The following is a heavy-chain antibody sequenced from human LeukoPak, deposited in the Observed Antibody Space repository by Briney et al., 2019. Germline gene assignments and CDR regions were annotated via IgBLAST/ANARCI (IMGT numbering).Heavy chain of an antibody. CDR3: ARLVLLWFGELLNYYYYGMDV. V-gene: IGHV1-69*13. Sequence: ASVKVSCKASGGTFSSYAISWVRQAPGQGLEWMGGIIPIFGTANYAQKFQGRVTITADESTSTAYMELSSLRSEDTAVYYCARLVLLWFGELLNYYYYGMDVWGQGTTVTVSS. CDR1: GGTFSSYA. D-gene: IGHD3-10*01. CDR2: IIPIFGTA. J-gene: IGHJ6*02.